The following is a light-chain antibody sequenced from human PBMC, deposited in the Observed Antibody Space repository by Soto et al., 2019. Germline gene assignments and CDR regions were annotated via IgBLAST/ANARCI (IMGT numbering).Light chain of an antibody. Sequence: QSALTQPASVSGSPGQSITISCTGTSSDIGAHNYVSWYQQHPGRAPKLMIYEVTNRPSGVSYRFSGSKSGYTASLTISGLQAEDEADYYCSSYTSSATWVFGGGTKLTVL. V-gene: IGLV2-14*01. CDR1: SSDIGAHNY. J-gene: IGLJ3*02. CDR2: EVT. CDR3: SSYTSSATWV.